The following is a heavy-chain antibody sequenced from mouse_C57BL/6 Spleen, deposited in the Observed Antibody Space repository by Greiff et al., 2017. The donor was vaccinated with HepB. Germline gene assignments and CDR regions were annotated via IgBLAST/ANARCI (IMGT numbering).Heavy chain of an antibody. CDR2: IYPSDSET. CDR1: GYTFTSYW. V-gene: IGHV1-61*01. CDR3: AREEGGTGYFDY. J-gene: IGHJ2*01. D-gene: IGHD4-1*01. Sequence: QVQLQQSGAELVRPGSSVKLSCKASGYTFTSYWMDWVKQRPGQGLEWIGNIYPSDSETHYNQKFKDKATLTVNKSSSTAYMQLSSLTSEDSAVYYCAREEGGTGYFDYWGQGTTLTVSS.